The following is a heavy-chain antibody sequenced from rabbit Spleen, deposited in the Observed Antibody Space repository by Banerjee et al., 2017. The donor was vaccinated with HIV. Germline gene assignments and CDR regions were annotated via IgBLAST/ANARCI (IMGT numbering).Heavy chain of an antibody. J-gene: IGHJ3*01. D-gene: IGHD1-1*01. CDR1: GFSFTNKDV. CDR3: ARDLPDIIGWNFGF. Sequence: QEQLVESGGGLVKPEGSLTLTCTASGFSFTNKDVMCWVRQAPGKGLEWIGCINTITGKTVYATWAKGRFTISRASSTTVFLQMTSLTAADTATYFCARDLPDIIGWNFGFWGPGTIVTVS. V-gene: IGHV1S45*01. CDR2: INTITGKT.